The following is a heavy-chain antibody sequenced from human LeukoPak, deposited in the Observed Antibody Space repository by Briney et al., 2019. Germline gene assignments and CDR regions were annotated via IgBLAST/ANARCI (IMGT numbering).Heavy chain of an antibody. D-gene: IGHD3-3*01. CDR3: ARARRTIFGVARKISNWFDP. Sequence: SETLSLTCAVYGGSFSGYYWSWIRQPPGKGLEWIGEINHSGSTNYNPSLKCRVTISVDTSKNQFSLKLSSVTAADTAVYYCARARRTIFGVARKISNWFDPWGQGTLVTVSS. J-gene: IGHJ5*02. V-gene: IGHV4-34*01. CDR2: INHSGST. CDR1: GGSFSGYY.